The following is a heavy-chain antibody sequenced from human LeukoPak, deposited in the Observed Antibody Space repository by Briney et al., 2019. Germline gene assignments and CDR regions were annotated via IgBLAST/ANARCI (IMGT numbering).Heavy chain of an antibody. CDR3: ATSVVPRYCSGGRCYSGPYF. Sequence: ASVKVSCKVSGYTLTELSMHWVRQAPGKGLEWMGGFDPEDGETIYAQKFQGRVTMTEDTSTDTAYMELSSLRSEDTAVYYCATSVVPRYCSGGRCYSGPYFWGQGTLVTVSS. CDR2: FDPEDGET. V-gene: IGHV1-24*01. CDR1: GYTLTELS. J-gene: IGHJ4*02. D-gene: IGHD2-15*01.